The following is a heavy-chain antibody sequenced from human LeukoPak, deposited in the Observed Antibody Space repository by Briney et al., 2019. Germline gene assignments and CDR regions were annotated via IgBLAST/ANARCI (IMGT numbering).Heavy chain of an antibody. V-gene: IGHV3-53*01. Sequence: GGSLRLSCAASGFTVSSNYMSWVRQAPGKGLEWVSVIYSGGSTYHADSVKGRFTISRDNSKNTLYLQMNSLRAEATAVYYCARDKAAAGYFDYWGQGTLVTVSS. D-gene: IGHD6-13*01. J-gene: IGHJ4*02. CDR2: IYSGGST. CDR3: ARDKAAAGYFDY. CDR1: GFTVSSNY.